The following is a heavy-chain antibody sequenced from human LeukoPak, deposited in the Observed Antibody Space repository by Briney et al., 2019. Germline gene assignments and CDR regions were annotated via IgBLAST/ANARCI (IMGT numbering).Heavy chain of an antibody. D-gene: IGHD2-2*01. CDR1: GFTFSSYS. V-gene: IGHV3-21*01. J-gene: IGHJ5*02. CDR3: ARDYQLLSSWFDP. Sequence: GGSLRLSCAASGFTFSSYSMNWVRQAPGKGLEWVSSISSSSSYIYYADSVKGRFTISRDNAKNSLYLQMNSLRAEDTAVYYCARDYQLLSSWFDPWGQGTLVTVSS. CDR2: ISSSSSYI.